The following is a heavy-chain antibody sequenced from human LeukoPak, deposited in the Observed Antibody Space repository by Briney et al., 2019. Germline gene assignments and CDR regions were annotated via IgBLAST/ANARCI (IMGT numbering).Heavy chain of an antibody. CDR3: AKDLSYCSGGTCYTSRYYGMDV. J-gene: IGHJ6*02. V-gene: IGHV4-4*08. Sequence: SETLSLTCTVTGGSIRSYYWSWIRQPPGKGLEWIGYFYNSGSTNYNPSLKSRVTISVDTSKNQLSLKLNSVTATDTAVYYCAKDLSYCSGGTCYTSRYYGMDVWGQGTTVTVSS. CDR1: GGSIRSYY. CDR2: FYNSGST. D-gene: IGHD2-15*01.